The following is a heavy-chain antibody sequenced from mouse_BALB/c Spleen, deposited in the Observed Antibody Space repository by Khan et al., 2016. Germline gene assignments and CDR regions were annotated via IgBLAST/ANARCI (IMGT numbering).Heavy chain of an antibody. Sequence: EVELVESGGGLVKPGGSLKLSCAASGFTFSDYYMYWVRQTPEKRLEWVATISDGGSYTYYPDSVKGRFTISSDNAKNNQYLQLSSLKSEDTAMCYCARGGWRRGFAYWGQGTLVTVSA. CDR3: ARGGWRRGFAY. D-gene: IGHD2-3*01. J-gene: IGHJ3*01. V-gene: IGHV5-4*02. CDR2: ISDGGSYT. CDR1: GFTFSDYY.